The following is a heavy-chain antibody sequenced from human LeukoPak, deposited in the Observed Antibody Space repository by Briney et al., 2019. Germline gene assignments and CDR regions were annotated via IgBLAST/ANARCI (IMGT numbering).Heavy chain of an antibody. CDR3: AAAGPPVPFDY. CDR2: TIPILGIA. Sequence: EASVKVSCKASGGTFSSYAISWVRQAPGQGLEWMGRTIPILGIANYAQKFQGRVTITADKSTSTAYMELSSLRSEDTAVYYCAAAGPPVPFDYWGQGTLVTVSS. J-gene: IGHJ4*02. CDR1: GGTFSSYA. D-gene: IGHD6-13*01. V-gene: IGHV1-69*04.